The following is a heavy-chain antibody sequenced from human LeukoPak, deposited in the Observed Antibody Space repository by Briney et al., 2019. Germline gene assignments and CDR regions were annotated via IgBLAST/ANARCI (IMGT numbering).Heavy chain of an antibody. CDR3: ARLAYGDYAVRNYYYYGMDV. CDR1: GYSFTSYW. V-gene: IGHV5-51*01. CDR2: IYPGDSDT. D-gene: IGHD4-17*01. J-gene: IGHJ6*02. Sequence: GESLKISCKGSGYSFTSYWIAWVRQMPGKGLEWMGIIYPGDSDTRYSPSFQGQVTISADKSISTAYLQWSSLKASDTAMYFCARLAYGDYAVRNYYYYGMDVWGQGTTVTVSS.